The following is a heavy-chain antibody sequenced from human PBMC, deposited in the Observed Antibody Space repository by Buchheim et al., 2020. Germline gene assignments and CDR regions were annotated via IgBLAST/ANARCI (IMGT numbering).Heavy chain of an antibody. CDR2: IWYDGSNK. CDR3: ARDRPQSGYYYYYYGMDV. Sequence: QVQLVESGGGVVQPGRSLRLSCAASGFTFSSYGMHWVRQAPGKGLEWVAVIWYDGSNKYYADSVKGRSTISRDNSKNTLYLQMNSLRAEDTAVYYCARDRPQSGYYYYYYGMDVWGQGTT. D-gene: IGHD6-6*01. J-gene: IGHJ6*02. CDR1: GFTFSSYG. V-gene: IGHV3-33*01.